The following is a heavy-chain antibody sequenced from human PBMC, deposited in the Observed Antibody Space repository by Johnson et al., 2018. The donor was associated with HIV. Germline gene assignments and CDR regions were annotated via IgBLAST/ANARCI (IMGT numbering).Heavy chain of an antibody. D-gene: IGHD3-10*01. CDR2: ISFAGVKT. CDR3: ASGYYYGSGTYHGAFDI. J-gene: IGHJ3*02. Sequence: QVQLVESGGGLVQPGGSLRLSCAASGFTFSSYAMSWVRQAPGKGLEWVTVISFAGVKTYYADSVKGRFTISRDNSKNTLDLQMHSLRAEDTAVYYCASGYYYGSGTYHGAFDIWGQGTMVTVSS. V-gene: IGHV3-33*08. CDR1: GFTFSSYA.